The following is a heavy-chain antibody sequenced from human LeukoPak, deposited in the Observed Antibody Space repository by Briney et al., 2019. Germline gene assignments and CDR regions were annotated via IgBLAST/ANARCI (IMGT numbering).Heavy chain of an antibody. CDR3: AKSRFGESYFDY. Sequence: PGGSLRLSCGASGFTFNSYPMHWVRQAPGKGLEWVSLISYDGSNKYYADSVKGRFTISRDNSKNTLYLQMNSLRAEDTAVYYCAKSRFGESYFDYWGQGTLVTVSS. D-gene: IGHD3-10*01. V-gene: IGHV3-30*18. CDR1: GFTFNSYP. J-gene: IGHJ4*02. CDR2: ISYDGSNK.